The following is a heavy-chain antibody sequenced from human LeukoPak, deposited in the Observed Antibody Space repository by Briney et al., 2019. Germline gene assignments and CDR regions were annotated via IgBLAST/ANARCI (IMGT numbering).Heavy chain of an antibody. CDR3: ATGRPGSLLDY. V-gene: IGHV1-24*01. J-gene: IGHJ4*02. CDR2: FDPEDDER. CDR1: GYALSESS. D-gene: IGHD1-1*01. Sequence: GASVKVSCKVSGYALSESSMHWVRQAPGKGLEWMGGFDPEDDERVYAQKLQGRVTMTEDTSTDTAYMELSSLRSEDTAVYFCATGRPGSLLDYWGQGTVVTVSS.